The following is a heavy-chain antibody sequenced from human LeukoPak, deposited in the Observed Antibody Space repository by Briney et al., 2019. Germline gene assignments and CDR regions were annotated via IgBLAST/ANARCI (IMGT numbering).Heavy chain of an antibody. CDR3: ARVLFYSSGNKSNRVDY. CDR1: GYTFTGYY. J-gene: IGHJ4*02. Sequence: GASVKVSCKASGYTFTGYYIHWVRQAPGQGLEWMGWINPNSGGTNYAQKFQGRVTMTRDTSISSAYMELSRLRSDDTAVYYCARVLFYSSGNKSNRVDYWGQGTLVTVSS. D-gene: IGHD6-19*01. V-gene: IGHV1-2*02. CDR2: INPNSGGT.